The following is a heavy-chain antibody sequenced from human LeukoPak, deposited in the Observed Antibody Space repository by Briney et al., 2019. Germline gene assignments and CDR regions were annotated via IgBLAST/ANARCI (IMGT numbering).Heavy chain of an antibody. CDR2: IYYSGST. D-gene: IGHD6-19*01. J-gene: IGHJ5*02. CDR1: GGSISSYY. Sequence: NPSETLSLTCTVSGGSISSYYWSWIRQPPGKGLEGIGYIYYSGSTNYNPSLKIRVTISVDTSKNQFSLKLTSVTAADTAVYYCARDSSAFAGWFDPWGQGTLVTVSS. V-gene: IGHV4-59*01. CDR3: ARDSSAFAGWFDP.